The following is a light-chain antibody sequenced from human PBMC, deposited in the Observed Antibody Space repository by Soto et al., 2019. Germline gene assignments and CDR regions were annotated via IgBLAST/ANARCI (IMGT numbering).Light chain of an antibody. CDR2: GAS. J-gene: IGKJ1*01. V-gene: IGKV1-17*01. CDR1: QGITNY. Sequence: DIQMTQSPSSLSASVGDRVTITCQASQGITNYLAWFQQKPGEAPKRLIYGASSLQDGVPSRFSGSVSGTEVTLTISSLQPEDFATYYCLQYSNYPLTFGQGTKVAIK. CDR3: LQYSNYPLT.